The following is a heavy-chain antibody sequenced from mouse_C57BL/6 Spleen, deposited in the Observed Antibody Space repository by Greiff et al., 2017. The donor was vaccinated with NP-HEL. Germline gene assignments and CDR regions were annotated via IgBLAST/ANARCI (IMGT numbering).Heavy chain of an antibody. D-gene: IGHD2-1*01. V-gene: IGHV1-18*01. CDR2: INPNNGGT. Sequence: EVQLQQSGPELVKPGASVKIPCKASGYTFTDYNMDWVKQSHGKSLEWIGDINPNNGGTIYNQKFKGKATLTVDKSSSTAYMELRSLTSEDTAVYYCARGGNGNFHYAMDYWGQGTSVTVSS. CDR1: GYTFTDYN. CDR3: ARGGNGNFHYAMDY. J-gene: IGHJ4*01.